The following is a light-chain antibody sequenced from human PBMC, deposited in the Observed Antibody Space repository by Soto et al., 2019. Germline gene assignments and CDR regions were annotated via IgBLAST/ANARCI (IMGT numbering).Light chain of an antibody. CDR3: SSYAGNNNLV. V-gene: IGLV2-8*01. Sequence: QSVLTQSPSASGSPGQSVTISCTGTSSDVGGYNYVSWYQHHPGKAPKVLIFEVIKRPSGVPDRFSGSKSGNTASLTVSGLQAEDEADYYCSSYAGNNNLVFGGGTKLTVL. J-gene: IGLJ3*02. CDR2: EVI. CDR1: SSDVGGYNY.